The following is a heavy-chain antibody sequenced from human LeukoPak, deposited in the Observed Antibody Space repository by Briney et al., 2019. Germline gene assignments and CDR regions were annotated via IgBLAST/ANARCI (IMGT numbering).Heavy chain of an antibody. V-gene: IGHV3-21*04. D-gene: IGHD3-22*01. Sequence: GGSLRLSCAASGFTFSSYSMNWVRQAPGKGLEWVSSISSSSSYIYYADSVKGRFTVSRDNVKNVLYLQMKSLRPEDTALYYCVKDLSSAITSALVLDVWGQGTTVIVSS. CDR2: ISSSSSYI. CDR1: GFTFSSYS. J-gene: IGHJ6*02. CDR3: VKDLSSAITSALVLDV.